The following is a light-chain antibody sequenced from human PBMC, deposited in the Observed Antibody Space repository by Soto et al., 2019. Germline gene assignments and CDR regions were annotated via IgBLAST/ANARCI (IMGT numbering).Light chain of an antibody. V-gene: IGLV1-44*01. CDR1: SSSIGSNC. CDR3: AAWDGSLNVYV. CDR2: TNS. Sequence: QPVLTQPPSASGTPGQRVTISCSGSSSSIGSNCVNWYQQLPRTAPKVLIYTNSQRPSGVPDRFSGSKSGTSASLAISGLQPEDEADYYCAAWDGSLNVYVFGTGTKLTVL. J-gene: IGLJ1*01.